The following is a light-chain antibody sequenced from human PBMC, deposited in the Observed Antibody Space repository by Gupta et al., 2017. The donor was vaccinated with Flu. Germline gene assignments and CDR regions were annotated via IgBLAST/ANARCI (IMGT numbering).Light chain of an antibody. V-gene: IGKV1-5*03. Sequence: DIQMTQSPSTLSASVGDRISITCRASQSIGSRLAWYQQKPGKAPKVLISQASSLQSGVPSRFSGSGSGTELTLTISSLQPDDFATYYCQQYNTCWTFGQGTKVEIK. J-gene: IGKJ1*01. CDR3: QQYNTCWT. CDR2: QAS. CDR1: QSIGSR.